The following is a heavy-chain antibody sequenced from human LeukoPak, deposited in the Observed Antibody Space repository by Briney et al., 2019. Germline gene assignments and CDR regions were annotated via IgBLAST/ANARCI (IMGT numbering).Heavy chain of an antibody. Sequence: SETLSLTCTVSGGSISSYYWSWIRQPPGKGLEWIGYIYYSGSTNYNPSLKSRVTISVDTSKNQFSLKLSSVTAADTAVYYCARSIAVAAESDYWGQGTLVTVSS. CDR2: IYYSGST. CDR1: GGSISSYY. CDR3: ARSIAVAAESDY. V-gene: IGHV4-59*01. J-gene: IGHJ4*02. D-gene: IGHD6-19*01.